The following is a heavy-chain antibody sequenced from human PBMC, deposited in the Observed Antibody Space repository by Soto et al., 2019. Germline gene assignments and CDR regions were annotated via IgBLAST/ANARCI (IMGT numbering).Heavy chain of an antibody. CDR2: INHSGST. Sequence: PSETLSLTCAVYGGSFSGYDGSWIRQPPGKGLEWIGEINHSGSTNYNPSLKSRVTISVDTSKNQFSLKLSSVTAADTAVYYCARSRSYGSGSYYYYSGMAVWGQRTTVSVSS. D-gene: IGHD3-10*01. CDR1: GGSFSGYD. CDR3: ARSRSYGSGSYYYYSGMAV. V-gene: IGHV4-34*01. J-gene: IGHJ6*02.